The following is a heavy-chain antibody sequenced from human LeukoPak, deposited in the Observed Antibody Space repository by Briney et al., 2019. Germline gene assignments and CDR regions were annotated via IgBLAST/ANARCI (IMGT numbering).Heavy chain of an antibody. CDR3: ARSAAAGTGWFDP. Sequence: ASVKVSCKASGYTFTGYYMHWVRQAPGQGLEWMGWINPNSGGTNYAQKFQGRVTMTRDTSISTAYMELRRLRSDDTAVYYCARSAAAGTGWFDPWGQGTLVTVSS. V-gene: IGHV1-2*02. D-gene: IGHD6-13*01. CDR1: GYTFTGYY. J-gene: IGHJ5*02. CDR2: INPNSGGT.